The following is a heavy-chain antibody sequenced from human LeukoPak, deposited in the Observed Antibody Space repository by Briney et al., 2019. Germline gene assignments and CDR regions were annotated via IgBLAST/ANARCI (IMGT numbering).Heavy chain of an antibody. CDR2: IRSKTDGGTT. V-gene: IGHV3-15*01. D-gene: IGHD3-22*01. CDR1: GFTFSDAG. Sequence: GGSLRISCVASGFTFSDAGMGWVRQAPGKGLEWVGRIRSKTDGGTTDYAAPVTGIFTISRDDAKNTLYLQMNSLKTEDTAVYYCTSGISMIDFWGQGTLVTVSS. CDR3: TSGISMIDF. J-gene: IGHJ4*02.